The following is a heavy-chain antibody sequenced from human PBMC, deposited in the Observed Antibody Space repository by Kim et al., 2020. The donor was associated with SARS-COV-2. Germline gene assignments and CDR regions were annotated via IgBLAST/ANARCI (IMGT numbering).Heavy chain of an antibody. CDR3: ATLWSSGREGYYYGMDV. D-gene: IGHD3-10*01. J-gene: IGHJ6*02. CDR1: GFTFSSYA. Sequence: GGSLRLSCVASGFTFSSYAMSWVRQAPGKGRHWVSAIIAGVVSTYYADSVKGRFTISRDNSKNTLYLKMNSLRAEDTAVYYCATLWSSGREGYYYGMDVWGQGTTVTVSS. CDR2: IIAGVVST. V-gene: IGHV3-23*01.